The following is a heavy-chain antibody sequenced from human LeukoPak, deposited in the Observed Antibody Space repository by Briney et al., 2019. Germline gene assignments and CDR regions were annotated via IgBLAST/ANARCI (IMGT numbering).Heavy chain of an antibody. V-gene: IGHV4-61*02. CDR2: IYATGFT. J-gene: IGHJ4*02. CDR1: GGSFSSPNYY. Sequence: SETLSLTCTVSGGSFSSPNYYWSWIRQPAGKGLEWIGRIYATGFTNYHPSLKSRVTVSIDTSKNQFYLKLTSVTAADTAVYYCAREDYNFLWGQGTLVTVSS. CDR3: AREDYNFL. D-gene: IGHD3-3*01.